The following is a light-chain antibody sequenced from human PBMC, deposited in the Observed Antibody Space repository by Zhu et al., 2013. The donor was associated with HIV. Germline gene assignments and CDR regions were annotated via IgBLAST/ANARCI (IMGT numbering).Light chain of an antibody. CDR2: GAS. Sequence: DIVLTQFPDTLSLSPGERASLSCRASQTVSNNYLAWFQQRPGQAPRLLIYGASSRSTGIPDRFSGSGSGTDFTLTINRLEPEDLAVYYCQQYVSSPRTFGQGTKVEIK. CDR1: QTVSNNY. CDR3: QQYVSSPRT. V-gene: IGKV3-20*01. J-gene: IGKJ1*01.